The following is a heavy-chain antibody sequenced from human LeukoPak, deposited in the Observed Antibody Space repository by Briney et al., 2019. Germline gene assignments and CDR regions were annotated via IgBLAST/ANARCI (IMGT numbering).Heavy chain of an antibody. D-gene: IGHD4-17*01. V-gene: IGHV4-59*01. CDR3: AREGGPDYGDAFDI. CDR2: IYYSGST. J-gene: IGHJ3*02. CDR1: GGSISSYY. Sequence: SETLSLTCAVSGGSISSYYWSWIRQPPGKGLEWIGYIYYSGSTNYNPSLKSRVTISVDTSKNQFSLKLSSLTAADTAVYYCAREGGPDYGDAFDIWGQGTMVTVSS.